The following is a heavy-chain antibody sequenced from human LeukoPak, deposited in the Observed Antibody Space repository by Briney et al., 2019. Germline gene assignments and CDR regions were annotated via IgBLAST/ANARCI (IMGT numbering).Heavy chain of an antibody. J-gene: IGHJ3*02. CDR1: GFTYRTYD. V-gene: IGHV3-23*01. CDR2: ISAGCWWT. CDR3: AITQLGAASDAFDI. Sequence: PGGSLRLSCGPSGFTYRTYDMMWVRHATEGGRVGVSSISAGCWWTYYVHSVRGRYTISRDSSLKTLSLQMNRLSEEHTDVYDFAITQLGAASDAFDIWGQGTMVTVSS. D-gene: IGHD1-1*01.